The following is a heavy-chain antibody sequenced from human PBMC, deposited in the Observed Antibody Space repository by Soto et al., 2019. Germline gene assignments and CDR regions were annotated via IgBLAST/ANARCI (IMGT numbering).Heavy chain of an antibody. V-gene: IGHV3-74*01. Sequence: EVQMVESGGGLVQPGGSLRLSCAASGFIFNNYWMHWVRQVPGKELMWVSRIQSDGSSIDYAASVKGRFTISRDNAKNTVYLQMNSLRVEDTAVYYCARSGGIDQWGQGTLVTVSS. CDR1: GFIFNNYW. D-gene: IGHD3-3*01. CDR2: IQSDGSSI. CDR3: ARSGGIDQ. J-gene: IGHJ4*02.